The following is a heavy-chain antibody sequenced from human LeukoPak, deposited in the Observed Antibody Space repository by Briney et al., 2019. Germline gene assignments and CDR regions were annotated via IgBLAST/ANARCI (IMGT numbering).Heavy chain of an antibody. Sequence: PSETLSLTCTVSGGSISSHYWSWIRQPPGKGLEWIGYVYYSGNTYYNPSLKSRLAISLDTSKNQFSLRLSSVTAADTAMYYCARGPGYFDYWGQGTLVTVSS. V-gene: IGHV4-59*11. CDR3: ARGPGYFDY. CDR1: GGSISSHY. CDR2: VYYSGNT. J-gene: IGHJ4*02.